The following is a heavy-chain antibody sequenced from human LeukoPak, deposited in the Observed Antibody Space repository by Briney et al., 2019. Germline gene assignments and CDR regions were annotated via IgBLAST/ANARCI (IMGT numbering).Heavy chain of an antibody. Sequence: PGGSLRLSCAASGFTFSSYDMHWVRQGTGRGLEWVSGIDTAGGTYFPGSVKGRFTISRENAKNSLYLQMISLRVGDTAMYFCARRSHGLGSYSDAFDIWGQGTMVTVSS. D-gene: IGHD3-10*01. CDR1: GFTFSSYD. CDR3: ARRSHGLGSYSDAFDI. V-gene: IGHV3-13*04. CDR2: IDTAGGT. J-gene: IGHJ3*02.